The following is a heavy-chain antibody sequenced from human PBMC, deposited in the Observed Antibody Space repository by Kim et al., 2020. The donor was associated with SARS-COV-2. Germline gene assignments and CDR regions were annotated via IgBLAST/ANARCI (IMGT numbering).Heavy chain of an antibody. D-gene: IGHD1-26*01. CDR2: IRSKAYGGTA. CDR3: SRSFLGDSKLAY. CDR1: GFTFGDYA. Sequence: GGSLRLSCTASGFTFGDYAMNWVRQAPGKGLEWVGFIRSKAYGGTAEYAASVKGTFTISRDDSKSIACLQRNSLKTEDTAVYYCSRSFLGDSKLAYWGQGTLVTVSS. J-gene: IGHJ4*02. V-gene: IGHV3-49*04.